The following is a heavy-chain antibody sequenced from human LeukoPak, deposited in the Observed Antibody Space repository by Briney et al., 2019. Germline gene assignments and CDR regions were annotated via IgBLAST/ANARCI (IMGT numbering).Heavy chain of an antibody. J-gene: IGHJ4*02. CDR3: AREVSSSASSDY. CDR2: IYYSGST. CDR1: GGSISSHY. V-gene: IGHV4-59*11. Sequence: SETLSLTCTVSGGSISSHYWSWIRQPPGKGLEWIGYIYYSGSTNYNPSLKSRVTISVDTSKNQFSLKLSSVTAADTAVYYCAREVSSSASSDYWGQGTLVTVSS. D-gene: IGHD6-6*01.